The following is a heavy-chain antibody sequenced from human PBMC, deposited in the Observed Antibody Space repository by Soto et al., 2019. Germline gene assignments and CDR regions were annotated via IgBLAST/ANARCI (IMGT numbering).Heavy chain of an antibody. J-gene: IGHJ5*02. CDR3: ARAQEYYDFWSGYYWCWFDP. V-gene: IGHV1-8*01. D-gene: IGHD3-3*01. CDR2: MNPNSGNT. CDR1: GYTFTSYD. Sequence: ASVKVSCKASGYTFTSYDINWVRQATGQGREGMGWMNPNSGNTGYAQKFQGRVTMTRNTSISTAYMELSSLRSEDTAVYYCARAQEYYDFWSGYYWCWFDPWGQGTPVTVSS.